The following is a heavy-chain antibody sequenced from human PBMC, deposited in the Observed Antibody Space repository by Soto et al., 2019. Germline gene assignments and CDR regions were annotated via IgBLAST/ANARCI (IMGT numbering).Heavy chain of an antibody. D-gene: IGHD5-12*01. CDR2: IYYSGST. J-gene: IGHJ4*02. Sequence: SETLSLTCTVSGGSISSSSYYWGWIRQPPGKGLEWIGSIYYSGSTYYNPSLKSRVTISVDTSKNQFSLKLSSVTAADTAVYYCARRGHIVATIQPLYFDYWGQGTLVTVSS. CDR1: GGSISSSSYY. V-gene: IGHV4-39*01. CDR3: ARRGHIVATIQPLYFDY.